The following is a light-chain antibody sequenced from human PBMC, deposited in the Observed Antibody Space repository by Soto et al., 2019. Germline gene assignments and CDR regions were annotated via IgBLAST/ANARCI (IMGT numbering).Light chain of an antibody. CDR2: EVS. CDR1: SSDIGGSNS. Sequence: QSALTQPASVSGSPGQSITISCTGTSSDIGGSNSVSWYQQHPGQAPKLVISEVSNRPSGVSNRFSGSKSGNTASLTISGLQAEDEADYYCSSSTSGSTPFVFGAGTKVTVL. V-gene: IGLV2-14*01. J-gene: IGLJ1*01. CDR3: SSSTSGSTPFV.